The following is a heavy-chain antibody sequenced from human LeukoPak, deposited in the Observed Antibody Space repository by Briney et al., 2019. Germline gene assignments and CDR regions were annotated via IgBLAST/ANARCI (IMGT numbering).Heavy chain of an antibody. Sequence: GASVKVSCKPSGYTFIGYRLHWVRQAPGQGLEWMGWINPKTGDRKYAQRFLDRLTVTRDTSISTAYMELSRLRSDDTAVYYCVRFPGFCSSTGFPSPDFGGQETVVTVSS. CDR1: GYTFIGYR. CDR3: VRFPGFCSSTGFPSPDF. V-gene: IGHV1-2*02. D-gene: IGHD2-15*01. CDR2: INPKTGDR. J-gene: IGHJ4*02.